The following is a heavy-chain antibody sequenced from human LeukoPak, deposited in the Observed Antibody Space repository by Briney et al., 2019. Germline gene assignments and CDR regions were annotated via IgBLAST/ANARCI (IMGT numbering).Heavy chain of an antibody. V-gene: IGHV4-34*01. Sequence: GSLRPSCAASGFTFSSSAMSWVRQPPGKGLEWIGEINHSGSTNYNPSLKSRVTISVDTSKNQFSLKLSSVTAADTAVYYCARGYSSGWYLSPFDYWGQGTLVTVSS. CDR3: ARGYSSGWYLSPFDY. D-gene: IGHD6-19*01. CDR1: GFTFSSSA. CDR2: INHSGST. J-gene: IGHJ4*02.